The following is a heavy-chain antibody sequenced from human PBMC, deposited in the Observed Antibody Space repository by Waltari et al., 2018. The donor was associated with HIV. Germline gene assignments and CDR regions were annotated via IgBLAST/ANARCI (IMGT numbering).Heavy chain of an antibody. Sequence: QVQLQQWGAGLLKPSETLSLTCAVYGGSFSGYYWSWIRQPPGTGLEWIGEINHSGRTNYNPSLKSRVTISVDTSKNQFSLKLSSVTAADTAVYYCARLYYYDSSGYPRHAFDIWGQGTMVTVSS. CDR2: INHSGRT. J-gene: IGHJ3*02. CDR1: GGSFSGYY. CDR3: ARLYYYDSSGYPRHAFDI. D-gene: IGHD3-22*01. V-gene: IGHV4-34*01.